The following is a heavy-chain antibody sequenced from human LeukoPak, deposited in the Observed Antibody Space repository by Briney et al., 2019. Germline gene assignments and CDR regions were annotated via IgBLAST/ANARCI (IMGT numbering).Heavy chain of an antibody. CDR3: ARDHLFYYDSSGYYRVNWFDP. CDR2: ISSSGSTI. J-gene: IGHJ5*02. CDR1: GFTFSSYA. D-gene: IGHD3-22*01. V-gene: IGHV3-48*04. Sequence: SGGSLRLSCAASGFTFSSYAMKWVRQAPGKGLEWVSYISSSGSTIYYADSVKGRFTISRDNAKNSLYLQMNSLRAEDTAVYYCARDHLFYYDSSGYYRVNWFDPWGQGTLVTVSS.